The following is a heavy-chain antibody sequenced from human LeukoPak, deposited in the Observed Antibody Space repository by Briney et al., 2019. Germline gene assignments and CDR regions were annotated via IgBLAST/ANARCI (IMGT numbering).Heavy chain of an antibody. CDR1: GGTFSSYA. V-gene: IGHV1-69*13. D-gene: IGHD2-2*01. Sequence: SVKVSCKASGGTFSSYAISWVRQAPGQGLEWMGGIIPIFGTANYAQKFQGRVTITADESTSTAYMELSSLRSEDTAVYYCARAEPQLLKMDYFDYWGQGTLVTVSS. CDR3: ARAEPQLLKMDYFDY. CDR2: IIPIFGTA. J-gene: IGHJ4*02.